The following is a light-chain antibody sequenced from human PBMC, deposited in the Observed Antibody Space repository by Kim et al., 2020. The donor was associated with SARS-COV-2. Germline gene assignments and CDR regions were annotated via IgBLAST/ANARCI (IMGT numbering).Light chain of an antibody. Sequence: ASVGDRVTITCRASQSISSYLNWYQQKPGKAPKLLIYAASSLQSGVPSRFSGSGSGTDFTLTISSLQPEDFATYYCQQSYSTPLPVGGGTKVDIK. V-gene: IGKV1-39*01. J-gene: IGKJ4*01. CDR1: QSISSY. CDR2: AAS. CDR3: QQSYSTPLP.